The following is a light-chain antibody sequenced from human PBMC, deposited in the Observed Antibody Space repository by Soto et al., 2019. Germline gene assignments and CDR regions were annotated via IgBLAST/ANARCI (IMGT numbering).Light chain of an antibody. J-gene: IGKJ1*01. CDR1: QSISYW. V-gene: IGKV1-5*03. CDR3: QQYNSYSPWT. Sequence: DIQMTQSPSTLSASVGDRVTITCRASQSISYWLAWYQQKPGKAPKLLIYKASTLESGVPSRFSGSGSGTDFTLTISSLQPDDFATYYCQQYNSYSPWTFGQGTKVDIK. CDR2: KAS.